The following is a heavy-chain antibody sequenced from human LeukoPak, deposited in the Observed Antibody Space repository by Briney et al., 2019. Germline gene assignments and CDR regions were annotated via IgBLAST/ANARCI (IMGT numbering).Heavy chain of an antibody. V-gene: IGHV1-8*01. CDR2: MNPNTGNV. CDR1: GYTFTSYD. J-gene: IGHJ4*02. D-gene: IGHD4-17*01. Sequence: ASVKVSCKASGYTFTSYDINWLRQATGQGLEWMGWMNPNTGNVGYARKFQGRVTMTRDTSISTAYMELSSLRSEDTAVYYCARSDYGDYLPWGQGTLVTVSS. CDR3: ARSDYGDYLP.